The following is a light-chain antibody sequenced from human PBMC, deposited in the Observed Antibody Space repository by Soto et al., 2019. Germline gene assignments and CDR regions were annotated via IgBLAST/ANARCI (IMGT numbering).Light chain of an antibody. Sequence: QSVLTQPPSVSGAPGQKVTISCSGTSSNIENNYVSWYQQLPGTAPKHLIYDTHKRPSRIPDRFSGSRSGTSATLGITGLQAGDEADYYCGTWDSSLSSVVFGGGTKLTVL. J-gene: IGLJ2*01. CDR1: SSNIENNY. CDR3: GTWDSSLSSVV. CDR2: DTH. V-gene: IGLV1-51*01.